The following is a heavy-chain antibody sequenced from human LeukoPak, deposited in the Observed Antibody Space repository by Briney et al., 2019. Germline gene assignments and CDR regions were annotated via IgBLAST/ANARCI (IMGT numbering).Heavy chain of an antibody. V-gene: IGHV3-21*01. J-gene: IGHJ5*02. CDR1: GLIFSSYS. Sequence: GGSLRLSCAASGLIFSSYSMNWVRQAPGKGLEWVSSISSGSSYIYYADSVKGRFTISRDNAKNSLYLQMNSLRAEDTAVYYCARGSGARSYNWFEHWGQGTLVTVSS. CDR2: ISSGSSYI. D-gene: IGHD3-10*01. CDR3: ARGSGARSYNWFEH.